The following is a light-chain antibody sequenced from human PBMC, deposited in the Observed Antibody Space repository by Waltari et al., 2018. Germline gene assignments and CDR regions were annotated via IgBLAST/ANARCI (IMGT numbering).Light chain of an antibody. Sequence: EFVLTQSPATLSLSPGERATLSCRASHSVRGYLAWYQQKPGQAPRLLIYDTSNRATGIPARFSGRGAGTDFTLTISSLEPEDFAVYYCQHRGHWPPDATFGPGTKVDIK. CDR3: QHRGHWPPDAT. CDR2: DTS. V-gene: IGKV3-11*01. CDR1: HSVRGY. J-gene: IGKJ3*01.